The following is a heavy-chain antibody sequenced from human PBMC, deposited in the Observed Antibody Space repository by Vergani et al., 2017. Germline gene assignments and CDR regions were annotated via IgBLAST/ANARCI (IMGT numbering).Heavy chain of an antibody. Sequence: QLVESGGGWVQPGGSLRLSCVVSGFDFSSYIMNWVRQAPGKGLEWVSFVSAGTKSQSYAECVKGRFTISRDSAKNSLYLQMDSLRAEDTAVYYCARDVGSTDSFDSSGYERPYYFDYWGQGALVTVSS. J-gene: IGHJ4*02. V-gene: IGHV3-48*01. D-gene: IGHD3-22*01. CDR2: VSAGTKSQ. CDR1: GFDFSSYI. CDR3: ARDVGSTDSFDSSGYERPYYFDY.